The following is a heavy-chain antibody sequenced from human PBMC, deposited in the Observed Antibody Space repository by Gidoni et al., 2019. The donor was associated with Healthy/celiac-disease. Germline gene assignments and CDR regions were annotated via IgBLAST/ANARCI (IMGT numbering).Heavy chain of an antibody. J-gene: IGHJ3*02. D-gene: IGHD3-9*01. V-gene: IGHV3-23*01. CDR1: GFTSSSYA. CDR2: ISGSGCST. Sequence: EVQLLEPGGGLVQPGGSLRLSCAPSGFTSSSYAMSWVRQAPGKGLELVEDISGSGCSTEYVGSVKGRFTISRDKSKNTLYLQMNSLRAEDTGVYYCAKEGPYYDILTGYLRAFDIWGQGTMVTVSS. CDR3: AKEGPYYDILTGYLRAFDI.